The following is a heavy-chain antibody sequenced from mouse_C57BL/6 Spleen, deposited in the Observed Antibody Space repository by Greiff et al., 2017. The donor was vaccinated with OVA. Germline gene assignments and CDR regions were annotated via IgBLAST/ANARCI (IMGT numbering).Heavy chain of an antibody. Sequence: VQLQQSGPELVKPGASVKLSCKASGYTFTSYEINWVKQRPGQGLEWIGWIYPTDGSTKYNEKFTGKATLTVDTSSSTAYMELHSLTSEDSAVYFCSRSGGTLYYFDYRGQGTTRTGS. CDR2: IYPTDGST. D-gene: IGHD4-1*01. J-gene: IGHJ2*01. CDR3: SRSGGTLYYFDY. CDR1: GYTFTSYE. V-gene: IGHV1-85*01.